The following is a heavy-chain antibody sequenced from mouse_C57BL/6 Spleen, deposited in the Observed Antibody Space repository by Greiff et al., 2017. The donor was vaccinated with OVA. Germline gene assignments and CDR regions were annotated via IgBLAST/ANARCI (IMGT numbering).Heavy chain of an antibody. CDR3: ARMDSSGSSFAY. D-gene: IGHD3-2*02. CDR1: GYSITSGYY. J-gene: IGHJ3*01. V-gene: IGHV3-6*01. CDR2: ISYDGSN. Sequence: EVKLQESGPGLVKPSQSLSLTCSVTGYSITSGYYWNWIRQFPGNKLEWMGYISYDGSNNYNPSLKNRISITRDTSKNQFFLKLNSVTTEDTATYYCARMDSSGSSFAYWGQGTLVTVSA.